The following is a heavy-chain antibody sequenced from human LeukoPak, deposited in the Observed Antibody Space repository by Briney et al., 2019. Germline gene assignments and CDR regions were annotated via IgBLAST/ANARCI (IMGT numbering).Heavy chain of an antibody. V-gene: IGHV3-21*01. CDR2: ISTTSSSNYI. Sequence: GGSLRLSCAASRFTFSRYAMNWVRQAPGKGLEWVSSISTTSSSNYIHYADSMKGRFTISRDNAKSSLYLQMNSLRAEDTAVYYCARVMAGYSYMDVWGKGTTVTVSS. J-gene: IGHJ6*03. CDR3: ARVMAGYSYMDV. D-gene: IGHD3-10*01. CDR1: RFTFSRYA.